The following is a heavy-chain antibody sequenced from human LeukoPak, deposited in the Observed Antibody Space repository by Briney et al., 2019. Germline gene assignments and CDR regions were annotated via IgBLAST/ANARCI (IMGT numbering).Heavy chain of an antibody. CDR2: IKQDGSEK. Sequence: GSLRLSCAASGFTFSSYWMSWVRQAPGKGLEWVANIKQDGSEKYYVDSVKGRFTISRDNAKNSLYLQMNSLRAEDTAVYYCARDFGSGSGWYENYWGQGTLVTVSS. CDR3: ARDFGSGSGWYENY. J-gene: IGHJ4*02. D-gene: IGHD6-19*01. V-gene: IGHV3-7*01. CDR1: GFTFSSYW.